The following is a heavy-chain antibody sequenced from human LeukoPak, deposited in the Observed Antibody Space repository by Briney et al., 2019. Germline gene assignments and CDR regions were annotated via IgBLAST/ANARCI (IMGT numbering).Heavy chain of an antibody. Sequence: GGSLRLSCAVSGFIISGFSMSWVRQAPGKGLEWVANIKQDGSEKYYVDSVKGRFTISRDNAKNSLYLQMNSLRAEDTAVYYCARDGRAAAASDYWGQGTLVTVSS. D-gene: IGHD6-13*01. CDR3: ARDGRAAAASDY. CDR2: IKQDGSEK. V-gene: IGHV3-7*01. J-gene: IGHJ4*02. CDR1: GFIISGFS.